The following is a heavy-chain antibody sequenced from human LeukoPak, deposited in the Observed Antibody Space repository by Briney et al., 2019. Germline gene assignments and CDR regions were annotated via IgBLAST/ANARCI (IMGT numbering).Heavy chain of an antibody. CDR3: ARLRHYGSGSYPMTGNWFDP. CDR2: INHSGST. CDR1: NGSFSGYY. J-gene: IGHJ5*02. V-gene: IGHV4-34*01. D-gene: IGHD3-10*01. Sequence: SETLSLTCAVYNGSFSGYYWSWIRQPPGKGLEWIGEINHSGSTHYNPSLKSRVTISVDTSKKQFSLKVRSVTAADTAVYYCARLRHYGSGSYPMTGNWFDPWGQGTLVSVSS.